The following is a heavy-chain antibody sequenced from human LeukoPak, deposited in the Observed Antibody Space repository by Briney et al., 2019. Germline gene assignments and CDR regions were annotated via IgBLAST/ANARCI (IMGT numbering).Heavy chain of an antibody. CDR1: GFTFSSYS. J-gene: IGHJ4*02. CDR2: ISSSSSYI. CDR3: AKDGIQLWLPVRSALDY. Sequence: PGGSLRLSCAASGFTFSSYSINWVRQAPGKGLEWVSSISSSSSYIYYADSVKGRFTISRDNSKNTLYLQMNSLRAEDTAVYYCAKDGIQLWLPVRSALDYWGQGTLVTVSS. D-gene: IGHD5-18*01. V-gene: IGHV3-21*01.